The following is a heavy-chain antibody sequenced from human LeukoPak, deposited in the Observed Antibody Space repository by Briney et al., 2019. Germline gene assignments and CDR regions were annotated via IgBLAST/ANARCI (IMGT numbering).Heavy chain of an antibody. CDR2: INHSGST. V-gene: IGHV4-34*01. CDR1: GGSFSGYY. Sequence: SETLSLTCAVYGGSFSGYYWSWIREPPGKGLEWIGEINHSGSTNYNPSLKSRVTISVDTSKNQFSLKLSSVTAADTAVYYCARGPDRSSTSCANDYWGQGTLVTVSS. CDR3: ARGPDRSSTSCANDY. J-gene: IGHJ4*02. D-gene: IGHD2-2*01.